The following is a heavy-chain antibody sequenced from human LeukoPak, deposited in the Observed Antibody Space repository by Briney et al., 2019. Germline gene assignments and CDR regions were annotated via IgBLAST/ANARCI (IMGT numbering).Heavy chain of an antibody. V-gene: IGHV4-39*01. CDR3: ARLSGITMIVVFISDAFDI. CDR2: IYYSGST. CDR1: GYSISSSYY. J-gene: IGHJ3*02. Sequence: SETLSLTCTVSGYSISSSYYWGWIRQPPGKGLEWIGSIYYSGSTYYNPSLKSRVTISVDTSKNQFSLKLSSVTAADTAVYYCARLSGITMIVVFISDAFDIWGQGTMVTVSS. D-gene: IGHD3-22*01.